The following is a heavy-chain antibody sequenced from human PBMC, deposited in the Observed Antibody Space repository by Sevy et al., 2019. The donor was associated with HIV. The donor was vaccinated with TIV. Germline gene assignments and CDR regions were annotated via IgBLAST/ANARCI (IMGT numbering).Heavy chain of an antibody. CDR3: ASRNYYYGSGRYKSPNWFDY. J-gene: IGHJ5*01. D-gene: IGHD3-10*01. Sequence: SETLSLTCTVSGGSISSYYWSWIRQPPGKGLEWIGYIYYSGSTNSNPSLKSRVTISVDTSKNQFNLKLRYVTAADTAVYSCASRNYYYGSGRYKSPNWFDYWGQGTLVTVSS. CDR1: GGSISSYY. V-gene: IGHV4-59*01. CDR2: IYYSGST.